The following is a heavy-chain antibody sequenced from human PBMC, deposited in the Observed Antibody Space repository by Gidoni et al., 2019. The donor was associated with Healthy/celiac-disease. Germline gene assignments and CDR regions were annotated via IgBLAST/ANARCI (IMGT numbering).Heavy chain of an antibody. D-gene: IGHD3-10*01. V-gene: IGHV3-30*18. CDR1: GFTFSSYG. CDR3: AKDSLAMVRGVIGMDV. J-gene: IGHJ6*04. CDR2: ISYDGSNK. Sequence: QVQLVESGGGVVQPGRSLRLSCAASGFTFSSYGMHWVRQAPGKGLEWVEVISYDGSNKYYADSVKGRFTISRDNSKNTLYLQMNSLRAEDTAVYYCAKDSLAMVRGVIGMDVWGKGTTVTVSS.